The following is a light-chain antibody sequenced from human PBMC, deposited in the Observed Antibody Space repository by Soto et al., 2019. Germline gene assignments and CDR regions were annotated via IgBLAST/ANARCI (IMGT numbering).Light chain of an antibody. J-gene: IGKJ2*01. CDR3: QQYGGSPPYT. CDR1: QSISSTY. Sequence: EIVLTQSPGTLSLSPGERATLSCRASQSISSTYLAWYQQKPGQAPRLLMYGASSRATGIQDRFSGSGSGTDFTLTISRLEPEDFAVYYCQQYGGSPPYTFGQRNKLEIK. CDR2: GAS. V-gene: IGKV3-20*01.